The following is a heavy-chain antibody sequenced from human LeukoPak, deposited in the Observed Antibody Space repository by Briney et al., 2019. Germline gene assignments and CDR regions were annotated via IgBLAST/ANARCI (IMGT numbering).Heavy chain of an antibody. CDR2: ISSNGGST. V-gene: IGHV3-64*01. Sequence: GGSLRLSCAASGFTFSSYAMHWLRQAPGKGLEYVSAISSNGGSTYYANSVKGRFTISRDNSKNTLYLQMGSLRAEDMAVYYCARSAGGLFGELFLDYWGQGTLVTVSS. CDR3: ARSAGGLFGELFLDY. CDR1: GFTFSSYA. J-gene: IGHJ4*02. D-gene: IGHD3-10*02.